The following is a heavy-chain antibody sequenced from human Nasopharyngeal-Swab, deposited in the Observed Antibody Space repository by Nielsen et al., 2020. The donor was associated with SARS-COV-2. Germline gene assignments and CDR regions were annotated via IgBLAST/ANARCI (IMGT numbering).Heavy chain of an antibody. Sequence: WVRQAPGQGLEWMGRINPNSGGTNYAQKFQGRVTMTRDTSISTAYMELSRLRSDDTAVYYCARERGRGGIWNYYYYYMDVWGKGTTVTVSS. V-gene: IGHV1-2*06. CDR3: ARERGRGGIWNYYYYYMDV. CDR2: INPNSGGT. D-gene: IGHD3-10*01. J-gene: IGHJ6*03.